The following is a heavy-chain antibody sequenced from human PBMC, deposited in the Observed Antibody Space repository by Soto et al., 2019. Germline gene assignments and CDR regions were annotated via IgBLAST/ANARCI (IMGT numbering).Heavy chain of an antibody. CDR2: IFPSDSDT. V-gene: IGHV5-51*01. CDR3: ARKDKSGYFNWFDP. Sequence: PGESLKISCRTSGYRFTSYWIAWVRQMPGKGLEWMGVIFPSDSDTRYSPSFQGQVTISADRSTSTVFLQWASLKASDTAVYFCARKDKSGYFNWFDPWGQGTLVTVSS. J-gene: IGHJ5*02. D-gene: IGHD3-22*01. CDR1: GYRFTSYW.